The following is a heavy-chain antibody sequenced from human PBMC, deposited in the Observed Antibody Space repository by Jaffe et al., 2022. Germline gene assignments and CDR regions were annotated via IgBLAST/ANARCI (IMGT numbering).Heavy chain of an antibody. Sequence: QVQLVESGGGVVQPGGSLRLSCAASGFTFSSYGMHWVRQAPGKGLEWVAFIRYDGSNKYYADSVKGRFTISRDNSKNTLYLQMNSLRAEDTAVYYCAKDRYYYDSSGYYLIGYWGQGTLVTVSS. CDR3: AKDRYYYDSSGYYLIGY. V-gene: IGHV3-30*02. J-gene: IGHJ4*02. CDR2: IRYDGSNK. D-gene: IGHD3-22*01. CDR1: GFTFSSYG.